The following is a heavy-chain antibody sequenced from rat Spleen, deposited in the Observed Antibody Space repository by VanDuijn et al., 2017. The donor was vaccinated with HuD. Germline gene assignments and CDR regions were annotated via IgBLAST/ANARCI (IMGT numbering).Heavy chain of an antibody. CDR3: TRGGSPRY. Sequence: EVQLVESDGGLVQPGRSLKLSCAASGFTFSDYYMAWVRQAPTKGLEWVATISSDGRRNYYRDSVKGRFTISRDNAKNTLYLQMNSLRSEDTATYYCTRGGSPRYWGQGVMVTVSA. CDR2: ISSDGRRN. V-gene: IGHV5-29*01. CDR1: GFTFSDYY. J-gene: IGHJ2*01. D-gene: IGHD1-11*01.